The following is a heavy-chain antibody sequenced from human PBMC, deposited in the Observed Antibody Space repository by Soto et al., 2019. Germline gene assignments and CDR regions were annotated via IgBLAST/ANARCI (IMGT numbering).Heavy chain of an antibody. Sequence: GGSLRLSCAASGFTFISYAMSWGLQAPWKGLEWVSAISGSGGSTYYADSVKGRFTISRDNSKNTLYLQMNSLRAEDTAVYYCAKKDMVVVVDAPLVDWGQGILGTVS. V-gene: IGHV3-23*01. D-gene: IGHD2-15*01. CDR2: ISGSGGST. CDR3: AKKDMVVVVDAPLVD. J-gene: IGHJ4*02. CDR1: GFTFISYA.